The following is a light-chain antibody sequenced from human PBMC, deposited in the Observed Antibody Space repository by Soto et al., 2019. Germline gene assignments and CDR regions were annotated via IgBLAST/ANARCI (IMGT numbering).Light chain of an antibody. CDR3: TRATQFPRT. CDR2: RVS. Sequence: VMTQTPLSSPVTLGQPASISCRSSQSLLHSDGNTYLTWLQQRPGQPPRHLSYRVSNRFSGVPHRFSGSGAGTDFTMKINWVEAEDVGVYCCTRATQFPRTFGQGTRLEI. J-gene: IGKJ2*01. V-gene: IGKV2-24*01. CDR1: QSLLHSDGNTY.